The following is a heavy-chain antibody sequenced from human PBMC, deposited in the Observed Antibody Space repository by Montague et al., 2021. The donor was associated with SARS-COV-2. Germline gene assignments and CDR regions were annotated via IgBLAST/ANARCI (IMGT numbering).Heavy chain of an antibody. Sequence: SLRLSCAASGFTVSSNYMSWVRQAPGKGLEWVSVIYSGGSTYYADSVKGRCTISRGNSKNTLYLQMNSLRAEDTAVYYCARELLEVGATDYWGQGTLVTVSS. CDR2: IYSGGST. J-gene: IGHJ4*02. CDR3: ARELLEVGATDY. D-gene: IGHD1-26*01. V-gene: IGHV3-66*01. CDR1: GFTVSSNY.